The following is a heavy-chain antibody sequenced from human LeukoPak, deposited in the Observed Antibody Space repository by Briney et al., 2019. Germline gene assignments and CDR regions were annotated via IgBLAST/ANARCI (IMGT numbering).Heavy chain of an antibody. J-gene: IGHJ5*02. V-gene: IGHV4-59*11. CDR3: ARDRAPVTMIRGAPGGFDP. CDR2: MFYSGST. D-gene: IGHD3-10*01. CDR1: GGSINSHF. Sequence: SETLSLTCTVAGGSINSHFWSWIRQAPGKGLGWIWYMFYSGSTNYNPSLKSRVTISVDASKNQFSLKLPSVSAADTAVYYCARDRAPVTMIRGAPGGFDPWGQGTLVTVSS.